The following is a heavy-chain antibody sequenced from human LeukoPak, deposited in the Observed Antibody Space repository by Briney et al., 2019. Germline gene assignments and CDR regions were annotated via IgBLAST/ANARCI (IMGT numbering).Heavy chain of an antibody. J-gene: IGHJ6*03. D-gene: IGHD6-6*01. V-gene: IGHV1-2*02. CDR3: ARDRQLVNYYYYYMDV. CDR2: INPNSGGT. Sequence: ASVKVSCKASGYTFTGYYVHWVRQAPGQRLEWMGWINPNSGGTKYAQKFQGRVTMTRDTSISTAYMEMRRLRSDDTAVYYCARDRQLVNYYYYYMDVWGKGTTVTVSS. CDR1: GYTFTGYY.